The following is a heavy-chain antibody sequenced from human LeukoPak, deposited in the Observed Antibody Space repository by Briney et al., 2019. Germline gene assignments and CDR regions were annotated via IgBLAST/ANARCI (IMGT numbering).Heavy chain of an antibody. CDR3: ARRNFIVASSSRRDYYFDY. V-gene: IGHV1-18*01. Sequence: GASVKVSCKASGYTFTSYGISWVRQAPGQGLEWMGWISAYNGNTNYAQKLQGRVTMTTDTSRSTAYMELRSLRSDDTAVYYCARRNFIVASSSRRDYYFDYWGQGSLVSVPS. D-gene: IGHD5-12*01. CDR2: ISAYNGNT. J-gene: IGHJ4*02. CDR1: GYTFTSYG.